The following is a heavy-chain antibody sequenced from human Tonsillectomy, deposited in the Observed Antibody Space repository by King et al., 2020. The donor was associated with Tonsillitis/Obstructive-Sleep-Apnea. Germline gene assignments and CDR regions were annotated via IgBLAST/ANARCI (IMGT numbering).Heavy chain of an antibody. Sequence: VQLVESGGGLVQPGGSLRLSCAASGFTFSSNAMSWVRQAPGKGLEWVSGISGSGGSTYYADSVKGRFTISRENSKNTQYLQMNSMRAEDTAVYYCAKARMVDANMDDCGPGTTVTV. CDR3: AKARMVDANMDD. J-gene: IGHJ6*02. CDR2: ISGSGGST. CDR1: GFTFSSNA. D-gene: IGHD2-8*01. V-gene: IGHV3-23*04.